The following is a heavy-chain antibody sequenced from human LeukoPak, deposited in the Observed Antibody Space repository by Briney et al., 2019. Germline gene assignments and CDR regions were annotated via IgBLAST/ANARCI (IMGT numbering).Heavy chain of an antibody. J-gene: IGHJ6*02. V-gene: IGHV3-66*01. CDR2: IFSGGTT. Sequence: PGGSLRLSCAASGFTVSNNYMSWVRQAPGKGLEWVSVIFSGGTTYYADSVKGRFTISRDNSKNTLYLQINSLRAEDTAVYYCARGGCSGTCCYSNLYYDMDVWGQGTTVTVSS. CDR3: ARGGCSGTCCYSNLYYDMDV. CDR1: GFTVSNNY. D-gene: IGHD2-2*01.